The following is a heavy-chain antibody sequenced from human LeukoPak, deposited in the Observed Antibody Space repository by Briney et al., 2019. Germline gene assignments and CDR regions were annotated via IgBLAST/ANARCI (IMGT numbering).Heavy chain of an antibody. CDR2: IYSGESA. CDR1: GFTVSSNY. CDR3: ARDLTDEGSGSYYGS. J-gene: IGHJ5*02. Sequence: GGSLRLSCAASGFTVSSNYMTWVRQSPGKGLEWVSVIYSGESAYYADSVKGRFTISRDNSKNTLYLQMNSLRAEDTAVYYCARDLTDEGSGSYYGSWGQGTLVTVSS. D-gene: IGHD1-26*01. V-gene: IGHV3-66*01.